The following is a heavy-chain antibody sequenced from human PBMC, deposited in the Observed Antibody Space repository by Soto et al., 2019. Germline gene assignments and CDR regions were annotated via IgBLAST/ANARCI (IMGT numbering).Heavy chain of an antibody. J-gene: IGHJ3*02. CDR3: AREEYYYGSGSPRHAFDI. CDR1: VFTFSSYA. CDR2: ISYDGSNK. Sequence: AGGSLRLSCAASVFTFSSYAMHWVRQAPGKGLEWVAVISYDGSNKYYADSVKGRFTISRDNSKNTLYLQMNSLRAEDTAVYYCAREEYYYGSGSPRHAFDIWGQGTMVTVSS. V-gene: IGHV3-30-3*01. D-gene: IGHD3-10*01.